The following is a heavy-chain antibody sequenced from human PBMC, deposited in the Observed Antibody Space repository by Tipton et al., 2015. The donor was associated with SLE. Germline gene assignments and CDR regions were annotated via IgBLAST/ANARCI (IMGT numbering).Heavy chain of an antibody. CDR3: ARFRREHQLVRLAWL. V-gene: IGHV4-59*12. Sequence: TLSLTCSVSGGSISSYFWTWIRQPPGKGLEWIGHIFYTGSTRYNPSLKSRVTISADTSKNVFSLRLSSVTAADTAMYYCARFRREHQLVRLAWLWGQGTRVTVSS. CDR2: IFYTGST. CDR1: GGSISSYF. J-gene: IGHJ1*01. D-gene: IGHD1-1*01.